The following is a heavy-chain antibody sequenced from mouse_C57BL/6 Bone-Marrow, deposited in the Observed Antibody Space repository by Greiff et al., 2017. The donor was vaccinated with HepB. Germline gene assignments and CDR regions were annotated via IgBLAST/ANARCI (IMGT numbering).Heavy chain of an antibody. J-gene: IGHJ4*01. D-gene: IGHD2-4*01. Sequence: EVQLQQSGAELVRPGASVKLSCTASGFNIKDDYMHWVKQRPEQGLEWIGWIDPENGDTEYASKFQGKATITADTSSNTAYLQLSSLTSEDTAVYYCTTERLRPLMDYWGQGTSVTVSS. CDR2: IDPENGDT. CDR3: TTERLRPLMDY. V-gene: IGHV14-4*01. CDR1: GFNIKDDY.